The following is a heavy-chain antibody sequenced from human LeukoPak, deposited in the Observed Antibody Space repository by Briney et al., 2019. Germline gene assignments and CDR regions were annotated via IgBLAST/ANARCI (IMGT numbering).Heavy chain of an antibody. D-gene: IGHD3-16*01. CDR2: INPSGGST. CDR1: GYTFTSYY. J-gene: IGHJ6*03. V-gene: IGHV1-46*01. Sequence: VASVKVSCKASGYTFTSYYMHWVRQAPGQGLEWMGIINPSGGSTSYAQKFQGRVSMTTDTSTSTAYMELRSLRFDDTAVYYCGRERGGVEYYMGVWGKGTTVTVSS. CDR3: GRERGGVEYYMGV.